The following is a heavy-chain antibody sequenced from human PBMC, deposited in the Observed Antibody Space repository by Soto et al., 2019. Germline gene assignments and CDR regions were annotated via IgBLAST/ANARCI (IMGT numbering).Heavy chain of an antibody. CDR1: GFTFSSYG. V-gene: IGHV3-33*01. D-gene: IGHD3-10*01. Sequence: QVQLVESGGGVVQPGRSLRLSCAASGFTFSSYGMHWVRQAPGKGLEWVEVIWYDGSNKYYADSVKGRFTISRDNSKNTLYLQMNSLRAEDTAVYYCAREDYYGSGSYYPEGYYGMDVWGQGTTVTVSS. CDR2: IWYDGSNK. J-gene: IGHJ6*02. CDR3: AREDYYGSGSYYPEGYYGMDV.